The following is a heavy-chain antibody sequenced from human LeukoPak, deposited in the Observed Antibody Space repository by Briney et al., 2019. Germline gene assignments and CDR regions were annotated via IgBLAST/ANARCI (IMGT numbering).Heavy chain of an antibody. CDR1: GGSISDDY. CDR3: VRDYYDSSGNDY. J-gene: IGHJ4*02. Sequence: PSETLSLTCTVSGGSISDDYWSWIRQPPGKGLEWIGFIYDNGRTSYNPSLKSRVTISGDTSKKQFSLKLNSLTAADTAVYYCVRDYYDSSGNDYWGQGTLVTVSS. D-gene: IGHD3-22*01. V-gene: IGHV4-59*01. CDR2: IYDNGRT.